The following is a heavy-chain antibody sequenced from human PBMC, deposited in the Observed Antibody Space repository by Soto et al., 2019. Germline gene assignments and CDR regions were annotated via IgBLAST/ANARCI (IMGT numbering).Heavy chain of an antibody. D-gene: IGHD3-22*01. V-gene: IGHV1-18*01. J-gene: IGHJ6*02. CDR2: ISAYNGNT. Sequence: QVQLVQSGAEVKKPVASVKVSCKASGYTFTSYGISWVRQAPGQGLEWMGWISAYNGNTNYAQKLQGRVTMTTDTSTSTAYMELRSLRSDDTAVYYCAREPDYYDSSGYYSYYGMDVWGQGTTVTVSS. CDR3: AREPDYYDSSGYYSYYGMDV. CDR1: GYTFTSYG.